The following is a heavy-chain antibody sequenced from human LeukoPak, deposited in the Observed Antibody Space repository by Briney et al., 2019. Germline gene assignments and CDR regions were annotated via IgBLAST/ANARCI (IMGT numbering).Heavy chain of an antibody. CDR1: GYIFGDYY. CDR2: VDPEDGET. Sequence: ASVKVSCKVSGYIFGDYYMHWVQQAPGKGLEWMGLVDPEDGETIYAEKFQGRVTITADTSTDTAYMELSNLRSEDTAVYYCATFGRGVKGHTQDDYWGQGTLVTVSS. V-gene: IGHV1-69-2*01. J-gene: IGHJ4*02. CDR3: ATFGRGVKGHTQDDY. D-gene: IGHD3-10*01.